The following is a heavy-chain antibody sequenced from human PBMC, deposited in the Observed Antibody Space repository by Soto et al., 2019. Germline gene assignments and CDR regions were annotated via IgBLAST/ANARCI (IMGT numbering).Heavy chain of an antibody. CDR1: GFTFSDYY. CDR3: ARVGAYCVSTSCHDY. V-gene: IGHV3-11*05. J-gene: IGHJ4*02. D-gene: IGHD2-2*01. Sequence: GGSLRLSCAASGFTFSDYYMSWIRQAPGKGLEWVSYISSLSTYTNFADSVKGRFTISRDNAKNSLYLQMNSLRAEDTAVYYCARVGAYCVSTSCHDYWGQGTLVTVS. CDR2: ISSLSTYT.